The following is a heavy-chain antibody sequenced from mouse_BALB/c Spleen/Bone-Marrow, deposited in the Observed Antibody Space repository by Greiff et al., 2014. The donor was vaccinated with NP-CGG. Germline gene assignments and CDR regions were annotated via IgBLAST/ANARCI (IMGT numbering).Heavy chain of an antibody. CDR3: ARVDGNYDAMNY. CDR2: INPSSGYT. J-gene: IGHJ4*01. D-gene: IGHD2-1*01. CDR1: GYTFTTYT. V-gene: IGHV1-4*01. Sequence: QVQLQQSGAELARPGASVKMSCRASGYTFTTYTMHWVKQRPGQGLEWIGYINPSSGYTYYNQKFKDKATLTADKSSSAAYLRLSSLTSEDSAVYYCARVDGNYDAMNYWGQGTSVTVSS.